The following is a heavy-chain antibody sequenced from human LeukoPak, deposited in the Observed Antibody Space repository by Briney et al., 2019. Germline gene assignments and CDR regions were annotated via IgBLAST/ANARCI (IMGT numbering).Heavy chain of an antibody. J-gene: IGHJ6*03. Sequence: PGGSLRISCAASGFTFSSFGMTSVRQPQSPGNGLKWVSGISGSVGGTYYADSVKGRFTISRDNAANSLYLQMNSLGPEDTAVYYCARDPYSGNYGNYYYYYYMDVWGKGTTVTISS. CDR1: GFTFSSFG. D-gene: IGHD1-26*01. CDR2: ISGSVGGT. V-gene: IGHV3-23*01. CDR3: ARDPYSGNYGNYYYYYYMDV.